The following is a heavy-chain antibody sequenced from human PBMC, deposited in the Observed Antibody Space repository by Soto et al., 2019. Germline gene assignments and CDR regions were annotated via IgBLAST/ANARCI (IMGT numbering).Heavy chain of an antibody. J-gene: IGHJ4*02. CDR2: IKQDGSEK. V-gene: IGHV3-7*01. CDR3: ARDEGYDILTGYYSPQRCDY. CDR1: GFTFSRYW. D-gene: IGHD3-9*01. Sequence: EVQLVESGGGLVQPGGSLRLSCVASGFTFSRYWMSWVRQAPGKGLEWVTNIKQDGSEKYYVDSVKGRFTISRDNAKNSLYLQMNSLRAEDTAVYYCARDEGYDILTGYYSPQRCDYWRQGTLVRVSS.